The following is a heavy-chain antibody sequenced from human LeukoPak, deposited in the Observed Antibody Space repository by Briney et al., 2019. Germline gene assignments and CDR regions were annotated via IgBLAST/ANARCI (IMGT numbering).Heavy chain of an antibody. J-gene: IGHJ1*01. CDR2: ISASGGST. Sequence: GGSLRLSCAASGFTFSSYPMSWVRQAPGKGLEWVSAISASGGSTYYADSVKGRLTISRDNSKNTLYLQMNSLRVEDTAVYYCANTGNCGDDCYLYFQHWGQGALVTVSS. D-gene: IGHD2-21*02. CDR3: ANTGNCGDDCYLYFQH. CDR1: GFTFSSYP. V-gene: IGHV3-23*01.